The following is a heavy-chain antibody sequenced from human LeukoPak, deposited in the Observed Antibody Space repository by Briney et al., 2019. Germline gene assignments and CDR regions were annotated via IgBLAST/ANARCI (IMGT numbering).Heavy chain of an antibody. D-gene: IGHD3-10*01. Sequence: GGSLRLSCAASGFTFSTYWMTWVRQAPGKGLEWVTHIEQDGSQKSYVDSVKGRFTVSRDNAKNSLYLQMESLRVEDTAVYYCARDLHYYGSGPWGQGTLVTVSS. CDR2: IEQDGSQK. V-gene: IGHV3-7*01. CDR1: GFTFSTYW. J-gene: IGHJ5*02. CDR3: ARDLHYYGSGP.